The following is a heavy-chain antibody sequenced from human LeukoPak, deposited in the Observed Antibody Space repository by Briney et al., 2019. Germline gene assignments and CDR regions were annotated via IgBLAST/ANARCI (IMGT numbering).Heavy chain of an antibody. CDR2: IYYSGST. D-gene: IGHD2-8*01. J-gene: IGHJ4*02. V-gene: IGHV4-39*01. Sequence: PSETLSLTCTVSGGSISSSSYYWGWIRQPPGKGLEWIGSIYYSGSTYYNPSLKSRVTISVDTSKNQFSLKLSSVTAADTAVYYCARLHRDIVLMVYAPNPPYYFDYWGQGTLVTVSS. CDR1: GGSISSSSYY. CDR3: ARLHRDIVLMVYAPNPPYYFDY.